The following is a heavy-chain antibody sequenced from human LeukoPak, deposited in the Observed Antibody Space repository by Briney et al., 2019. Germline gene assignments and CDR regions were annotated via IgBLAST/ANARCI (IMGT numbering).Heavy chain of an antibody. D-gene: IGHD3-22*01. J-gene: IGHJ1*01. Sequence: GGSLRLSCAASGFTFSSYSMNWVRQAPGKGLEWVSSISSSSSYIYYADSAKGRFIISRDNAKNSLYLQMNSLRAEDTAVYYCARDSSGYLGYFQHWGQGTLVTAPS. CDR3: ARDSSGYLGYFQH. V-gene: IGHV3-21*01. CDR2: ISSSSSYI. CDR1: GFTFSSYS.